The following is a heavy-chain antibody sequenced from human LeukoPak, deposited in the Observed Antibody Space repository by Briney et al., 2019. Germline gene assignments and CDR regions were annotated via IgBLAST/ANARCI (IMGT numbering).Heavy chain of an antibody. J-gene: IGHJ5*02. V-gene: IGHV1-46*01. CDR2: INPSGTGT. CDR3: ATDHSMANTAWWFDP. D-gene: IGHD5-24*01. CDR1: GYTITNNY. Sequence: ASVKVSCKASGYTITNNYMHWVRQAPGQGLEWMGVINPSGTGTSYAQKFQGRVTMTRDTSTSTVYMEQSSLRSEDTAFYYCATDHSMANTAWWFDPWGQGTLVTVSS.